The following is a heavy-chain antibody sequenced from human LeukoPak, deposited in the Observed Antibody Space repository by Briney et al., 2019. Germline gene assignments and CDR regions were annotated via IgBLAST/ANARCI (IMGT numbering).Heavy chain of an antibody. V-gene: IGHV3-23*01. CDR1: GFTFRSYA. D-gene: IGHD2-15*01. Sequence: PGGSLRLSCAASGFTFRSYAMSWVRQAPEKGLEWVSGISGSGGSPDYADSVKGRFTISRDNSKDTLYLEMNSLRVGDTAVYYCAKDGPPATSSSCWYDHWGQGTLVSVSS. CDR3: AKDGPPATSSSCWYDH. J-gene: IGHJ5*02. CDR2: ISGSGGSP.